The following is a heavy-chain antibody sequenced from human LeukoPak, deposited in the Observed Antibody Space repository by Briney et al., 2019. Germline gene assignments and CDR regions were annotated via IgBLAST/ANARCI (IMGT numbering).Heavy chain of an antibody. D-gene: IGHD2-21*01. CDR3: ARSPVYARLLLIC. CDR1: GGSISTSNYY. CDR2: IFYSGST. J-gene: IGHJ4*02. Sequence: PSETLSLTCTVSGGSISTSNYYWGWIRQPPGKGLEWIGNIFYSGSTYYSPSLRSRVTISVDTSKNQFSLKLSSVTAADTAVYYCARSPVYARLLLICWGQGTLVTVSS. V-gene: IGHV4-39*07.